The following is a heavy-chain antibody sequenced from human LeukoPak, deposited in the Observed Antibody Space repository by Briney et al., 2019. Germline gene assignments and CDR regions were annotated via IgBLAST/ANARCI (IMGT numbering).Heavy chain of an antibody. V-gene: IGHV1-2*02. J-gene: IGHJ6*03. CDR1: GYTFTGYY. D-gene: IGHD3-16*01. CDR3: ARDHVWGSSYYMDV. Sequence: GASVKVSCEASGYTFTGYYMHWVRQAPGQGLEWMGWINPNSGGTNYAQKFQGRVTMTRDTSISTAYMELSRLRSDDTAVYYCARDHVWGSSYYMDVWGKGTTVTVSS. CDR2: INPNSGGT.